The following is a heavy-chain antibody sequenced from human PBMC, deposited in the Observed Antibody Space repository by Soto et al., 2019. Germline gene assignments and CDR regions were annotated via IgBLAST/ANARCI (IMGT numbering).Heavy chain of an antibody. CDR2: IYYSGST. CDR3: ASPRIVGGNFYGMDV. Sequence: QVQLQESGPGLVKPSQTLSLTCTVSGGSISSGGYYWSWIRQHPGKGLEWIGYIYYSGSTYYNPSLKSRVTISVDTSKTQFSLKLSSVTAADTAVYYCASPRIVGGNFYGMDVWGQGTTVTVSS. J-gene: IGHJ6*02. V-gene: IGHV4-31*03. D-gene: IGHD2-15*01. CDR1: GGSISSGGYY.